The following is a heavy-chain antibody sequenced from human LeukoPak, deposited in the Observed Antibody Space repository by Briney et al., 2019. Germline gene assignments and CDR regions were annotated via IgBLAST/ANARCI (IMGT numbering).Heavy chain of an antibody. Sequence: GGALRLSCAASGVTFSSYAMSWVRQAPGKGLEWVSAISGSGGSTYYADSVKGRFTISRDNSKNTLYLQMNSLRAEDTAVYYCARYHSSSGYFDYWGQGTLVTVSS. J-gene: IGHJ4*02. CDR3: ARYHSSSGYFDY. D-gene: IGHD6-6*01. CDR1: GVTFSSYA. CDR2: ISGSGGST. V-gene: IGHV3-23*01.